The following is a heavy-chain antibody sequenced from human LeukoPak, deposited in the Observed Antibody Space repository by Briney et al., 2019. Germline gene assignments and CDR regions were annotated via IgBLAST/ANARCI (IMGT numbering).Heavy chain of an antibody. CDR1: GFSLTTSGVS. Sequence: SGPSLVKPTQTLTLTCTFSGFSLTTSGVSVGWIRQPPGKALEWLAVIYWDDDERYSPSLESRLTTTKDTSKNQVVLTMTNVDPVDTATYYCAHSGRYFYDTSGHLFDYSFNSWGQGTLVTVSS. J-gene: IGHJ4*02. CDR2: IYWDDDE. CDR3: AHSGRYFYDTSGHLFDYSFNS. D-gene: IGHD3-22*01. V-gene: IGHV2-5*02.